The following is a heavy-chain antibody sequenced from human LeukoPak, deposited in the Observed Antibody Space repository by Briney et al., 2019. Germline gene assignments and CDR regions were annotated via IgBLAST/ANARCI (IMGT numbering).Heavy chain of an antibody. CDR3: ARGASLVSFDI. J-gene: IGHJ3*02. V-gene: IGHV4-61*01. CDR2: INYSGST. CDR1: GGSITSGTYY. D-gene: IGHD2-21*01. Sequence: PSQTLSLTCTVSGGSITSGTYYWSWIRQPPGKGLEWIGYINYSGSTNYNPSLKSRVTISVDTSKNQFSLKLSSVTAADTAVYYCARGASLVSFDIWGQGTMVTVSS.